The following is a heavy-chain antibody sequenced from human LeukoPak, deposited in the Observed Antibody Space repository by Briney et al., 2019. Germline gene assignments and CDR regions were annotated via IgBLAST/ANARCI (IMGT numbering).Heavy chain of an antibody. CDR3: TTVGSAWNFDY. Sequence: NPGGSLRLSCAASGFTFSIAWMTWVRQAPGKGLEWVGRIKSKRDGGSMDYAAPVKGRFTISRDDSKDMLYRQMNSLKIEDAAVYYCTTVGSAWNFDYWGQGTLVTVSS. J-gene: IGHJ4*02. D-gene: IGHD6-25*01. CDR2: IKSKRDGGSM. V-gene: IGHV3-15*01. CDR1: GFTFSIAW.